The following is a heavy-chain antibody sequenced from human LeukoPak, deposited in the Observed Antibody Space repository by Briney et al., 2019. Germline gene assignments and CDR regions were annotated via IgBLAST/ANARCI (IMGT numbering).Heavy chain of an antibody. J-gene: IGHJ5*02. CDR2: IFSSESTHYLYDSGST. CDR3: ARHTAMPNNWFDP. V-gene: IGHV4-4*07. CDR1: GGSLSNYY. Sequence: SETLFLTCSVSGGSLSNYYWTWIRQPAGKGLEWIGRIFSSESTHYLYDSGSTDYNPSLKSRVTLSVDTSRRQFSLKLSSVTAADTAMYYCARHTAMPNNWFDPWGQGTLVTVSS. D-gene: IGHD5-18*01.